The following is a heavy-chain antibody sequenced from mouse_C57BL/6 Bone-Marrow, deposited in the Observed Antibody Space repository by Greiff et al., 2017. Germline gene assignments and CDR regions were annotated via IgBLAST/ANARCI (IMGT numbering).Heavy chain of an antibody. CDR1: GISITTGNYR. V-gene: IGHV3-5*01. Sequence: EVKLQESGPGLVKPSQTVFLTCTVTGISITTGNYRWSWIRQFPGNKLEWIGYIYYSGTITYNPSLTSRTTITRDTPKNQFFLEMNSLTAEDTATYYCARAYPGPHWYFDVWGTGTTVTVSS. J-gene: IGHJ1*03. CDR2: IYYSGTI. D-gene: IGHD2-10*01. CDR3: ARAYPGPHWYFDV.